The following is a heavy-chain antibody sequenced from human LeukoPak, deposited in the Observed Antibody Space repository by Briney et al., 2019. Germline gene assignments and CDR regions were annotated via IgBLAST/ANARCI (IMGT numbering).Heavy chain of an antibody. V-gene: IGHV3-74*01. CDR2: INDDGSAT. CDR1: GFTFSNYW. Sequence: GGSLRLSCAASGFTFSNYWMHWVRQVPGKGLVWVSRINDDGSATFYADSVKGRFTISRDNAKNTLFLQINSLRAEDTAVYYCASEHVAVPGENWGQGTLVTVSS. J-gene: IGHJ4*02. CDR3: ASEHVAVPGEN. D-gene: IGHD6-19*01.